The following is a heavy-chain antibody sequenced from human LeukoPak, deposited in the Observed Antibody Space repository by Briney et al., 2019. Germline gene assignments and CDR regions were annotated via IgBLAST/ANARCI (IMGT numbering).Heavy chain of an antibody. D-gene: IGHD3-10*01. Sequence: ASVKVSCKDSGYTFTGYYMHWVRQAPGQGLEWMGWINPNSGGTNYAQKFQGRVTMTRDTSISTAYMELSRLRSDDTAVYYCARDPTYYYGSGSYSYGMDVWGQGATVTDSS. CDR1: GYTFTGYY. CDR2: INPNSGGT. CDR3: ARDPTYYYGSGSYSYGMDV. V-gene: IGHV1-2*02. J-gene: IGHJ6*02.